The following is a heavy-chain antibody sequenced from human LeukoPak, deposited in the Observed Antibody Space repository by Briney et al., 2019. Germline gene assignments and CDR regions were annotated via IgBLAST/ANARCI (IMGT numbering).Heavy chain of an antibody. V-gene: IGHV3-30*02. J-gene: IGHJ4*02. Sequence: PGGSLRLSCAASRFTFSSYGMHWVRQAPGKGLQWVTFIRYDGNNKSYADSVKGRFTISRDNSKNTLYLQMNSLRAEDTAVYYCAKDLEWLFDFDYWGQGTLVTVSS. CDR2: IRYDGNNK. D-gene: IGHD3-3*01. CDR3: AKDLEWLFDFDY. CDR1: RFTFSSYG.